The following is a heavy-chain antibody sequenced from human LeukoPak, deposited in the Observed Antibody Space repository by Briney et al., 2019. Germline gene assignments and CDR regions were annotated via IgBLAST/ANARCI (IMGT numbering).Heavy chain of an antibody. D-gene: IGHD3-22*01. CDR3: ARTDISACPVY. J-gene: IGHJ4*02. CDR1: GYSISSGYY. CDR2: LYHSGST. Sequence: SETLSLTCAVSGYSISSGYYWGWIRQPPGKGLEWIGSLYHSGSTYYNPSLKSRVTISVDTSENQFSLKLSSVTAADTAVYYCARTDISACPVYWGQGTLVTVSS. V-gene: IGHV4-38-2*01.